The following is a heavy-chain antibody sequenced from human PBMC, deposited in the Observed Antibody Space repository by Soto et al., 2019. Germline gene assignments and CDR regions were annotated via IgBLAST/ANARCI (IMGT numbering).Heavy chain of an antibody. CDR2: IDHSGST. CDR1: GGSFSGYY. J-gene: IGHJ4*02. D-gene: IGHD7-27*01. V-gene: IGHV4-34*01. CDR3: ARGSWGTREIDY. Sequence: SETLSLTCAVFGGSFSGYYWGWIRQPPGKGLEWIGEIDHSGSTNYNPSLKSRVTISVDKSKNQFSLKLSSVTAADTAVYYCARGSWGTREIDYWGQGTLVTVSS.